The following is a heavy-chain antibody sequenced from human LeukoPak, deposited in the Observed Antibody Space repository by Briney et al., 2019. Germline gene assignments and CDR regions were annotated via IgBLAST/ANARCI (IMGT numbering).Heavy chain of an antibody. D-gene: IGHD2-2*01. Sequence: GGSLRLSCAASGFTFSSYSMNWVRQAPGKGLEWVSSISSSSSYIYYADSVKGRFTISRDNAKNSLYLQMNSLRAEDTAVYYCARGRKGIVVVPAANWFDPWGQGTLVTDSS. V-gene: IGHV3-21*01. J-gene: IGHJ5*02. CDR2: ISSSSSYI. CDR1: GFTFSSYS. CDR3: ARGRKGIVVVPAANWFDP.